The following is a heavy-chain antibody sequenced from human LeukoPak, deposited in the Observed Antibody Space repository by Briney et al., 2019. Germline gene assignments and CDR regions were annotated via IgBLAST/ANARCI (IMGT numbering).Heavy chain of an antibody. CDR3: ARDLYSSSWYEDY. V-gene: IGHV4-34*01. CDR1: SGSLSGYS. J-gene: IGHJ4*02. Sequence: SETLSLTCTVFSGSLSGYSWSWIRQSPGTGLEWIGEIHEGRRADYNPSLKSRVTISRDTSKNQFSLKLSSVTAADTAVYYCARDLYSSSWYEDYWGQGTLVTVSS. D-gene: IGHD6-13*01. CDR2: IHEGRRA.